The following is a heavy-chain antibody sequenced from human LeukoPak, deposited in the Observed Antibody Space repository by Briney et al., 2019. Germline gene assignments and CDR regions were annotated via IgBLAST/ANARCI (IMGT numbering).Heavy chain of an antibody. CDR2: IYYSGST. J-gene: IGHJ4*02. Sequence: PSETLSLTCTVSGGSISSSSYYWGWIRQPPGKGLEWIGSIYYSGSTYYNPSLKSRVTISVDTSKNQFSLKLSSVTAADTAVYYCARSSSSWYSPIDYWGQGTLVTVSS. CDR1: GGSISSSSYY. CDR3: ARSSSSWYSPIDY. V-gene: IGHV4-39*07. D-gene: IGHD6-13*01.